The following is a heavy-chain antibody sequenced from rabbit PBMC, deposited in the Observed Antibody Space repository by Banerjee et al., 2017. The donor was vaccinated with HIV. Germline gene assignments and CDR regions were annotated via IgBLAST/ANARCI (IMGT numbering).Heavy chain of an antibody. CDR2: IDLLFGTT. V-gene: IGHV1S43*01. CDR1: GIDFSRYYY. D-gene: IGHD1-1*01. J-gene: IGHJ4*01. Sequence: QQQLEESGGGLVKPGGTLTLTCKASGIDFSRYYYMCWVRQAPGKGLEWIGYIDLLFGTTYYANWVNGRFTISSHNAQNTLYLQLHSLTAADTATYFCVRGASGSGYYSLWGPGTLVTVS. CDR3: VRGASGSGYYSL.